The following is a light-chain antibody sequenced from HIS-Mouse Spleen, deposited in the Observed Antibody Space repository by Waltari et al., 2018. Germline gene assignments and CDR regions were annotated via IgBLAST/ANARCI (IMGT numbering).Light chain of an antibody. CDR2: EDS. CDR3: YSTDSSGNHRV. V-gene: IGLV3-10*01. CDR1: ALPKKY. J-gene: IGLJ2*01. Sequence: SYELTQPPSVSVSPGQTARITCSGDALPKKYAYWYQQKSGQAPVLVIYEDSKRPSGIQERFAGSSSGRMATLTISGAQVEDEADYYCYSTDSSGNHRVFGGGTKLTVL.